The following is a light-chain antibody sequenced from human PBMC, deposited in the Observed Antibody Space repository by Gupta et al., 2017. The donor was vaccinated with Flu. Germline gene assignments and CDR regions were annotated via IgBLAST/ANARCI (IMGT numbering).Light chain of an antibody. J-gene: IGKJ3*01. CDR2: GAS. V-gene: IGKV3-15*01. Sequence: EIMLTPSPATLSVSPGERATLSCRASQSVSRNLDWYQQKPGQAPRLLIYGASTRAKGIRASFSGSGGGTESNFTITSSHSEDFEVYYCQQENNGRTNHFFGQGTKVDIK. CDR1: QSVSRN. CDR3: QQENNGRTNHF.